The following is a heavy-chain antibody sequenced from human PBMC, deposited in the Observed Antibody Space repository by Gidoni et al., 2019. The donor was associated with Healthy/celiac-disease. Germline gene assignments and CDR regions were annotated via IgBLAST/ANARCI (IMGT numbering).Heavy chain of an antibody. J-gene: IGHJ3*02. Sequence: GSGPGLVKPSETLSRTCTVSGGSISSYYWSWIRQPPGKGLEWIGYIYYSGSTNYNPSITSRVTISVDTSKNQFSLKLSSVTAADTAVYYCEREGYDDSSDRWVDIWGQGTMVTVSS. D-gene: IGHD3-22*01. CDR1: GGSISSYY. CDR3: EREGYDDSSDRWVDI. CDR2: IYYSGST. V-gene: IGHV4-59*01.